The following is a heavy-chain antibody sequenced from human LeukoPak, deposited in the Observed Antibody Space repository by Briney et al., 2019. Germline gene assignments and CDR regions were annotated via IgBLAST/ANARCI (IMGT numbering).Heavy chain of an antibody. CDR3: ATYAREGFDY. V-gene: IGHV3-30-3*01. CDR2: ISYDGSNK. CDR1: GFTFSSYA. J-gene: IGHJ4*02. Sequence: HPGGSLRLSCAASGFTFSSYAMHWVRQAPGKGLEWVAVISYDGSNKYYADSVKGRFTISRDNSKNTLYLQMNSLRAEDTAVYYCATYAREGFDYWGQGTLVTVSS.